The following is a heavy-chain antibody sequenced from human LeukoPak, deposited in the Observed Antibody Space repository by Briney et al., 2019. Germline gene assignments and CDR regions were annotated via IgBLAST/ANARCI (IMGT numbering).Heavy chain of an antibody. CDR3: ARDPVVAATPDAFDI. V-gene: IGHV1-2*06. CDR1: GYTFTGYY. D-gene: IGHD2-15*01. J-gene: IGHJ3*02. Sequence: ASVKVSCKASGYTFTGYYMDWVRQAPGQGLEWMGRINPNSGGTNYAQKFQGRVTMTRDTSISTAYMELSRLRSDDTAVYYCARDPVVAATPDAFDIWGQGTMVTVSS. CDR2: INPNSGGT.